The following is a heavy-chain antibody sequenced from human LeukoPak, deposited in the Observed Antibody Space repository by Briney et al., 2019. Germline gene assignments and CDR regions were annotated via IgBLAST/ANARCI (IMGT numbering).Heavy chain of an antibody. CDR3: ARFMVRGVIITSPPDY. V-gene: IGHV3-64*01. J-gene: IGHJ4*02. D-gene: IGHD3-10*01. CDR1: GFTFSSYA. CDR2: ISSNGGST. Sequence: GGSLRLSCAASGFTFSSYAMHWVRQASGKGLEYVSAISSNGGSTYYANSVKGRFTISRDNSKNTLYLQMGSLRAEDMAVYYCARFMVRGVIITSPPDYWGQGTLVTVSS.